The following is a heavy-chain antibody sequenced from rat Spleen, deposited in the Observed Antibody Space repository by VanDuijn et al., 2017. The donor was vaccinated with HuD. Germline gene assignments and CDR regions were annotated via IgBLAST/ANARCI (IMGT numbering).Heavy chain of an antibody. J-gene: IGHJ1*01. CDR2: ISTSGSRT. Sequence: EVQLVESDGGLVQPGRSLKLSCATSGFTFSDYYMAWVRQAPKKGLEWVATISTSGSRTYYPDSVKGRFTISRDNTKSSLYLQMNSLRSEDTATYYCTRPGDGNYYAYFDYWGPGTMVTVSS. CDR1: GFTFSDYY. V-gene: IGHV5-22*01. D-gene: IGHD1-12*02. CDR3: TRPGDGNYYAYFDY.